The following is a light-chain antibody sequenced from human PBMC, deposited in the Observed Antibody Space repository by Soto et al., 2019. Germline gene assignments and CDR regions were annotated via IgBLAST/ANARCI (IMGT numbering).Light chain of an antibody. J-gene: IGKJ4*01. V-gene: IGKV1-27*01. CDR3: QKYNSAPLT. CDR1: QGIGTS. Sequence: DIQLTQSPSSLSASVGDRVTLTSLPSQGIGTSLAWYQQKPGTIPKLLIHTASTLQSGVPSRFSGSGSGTDFTLTISSLQPEDVATYYCQKYNSAPLTFGGGTKVDIK. CDR2: TAS.